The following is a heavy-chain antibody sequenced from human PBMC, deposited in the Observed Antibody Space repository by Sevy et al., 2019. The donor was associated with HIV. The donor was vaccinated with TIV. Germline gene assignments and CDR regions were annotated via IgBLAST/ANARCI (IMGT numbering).Heavy chain of an antibody. CDR3: ARIEGRMLEGYHMDV. CDR2: ISSNALNT. Sequence: GGSLRLSCSATGFMFRNYGMHWVRQAPGKGLESVSGISSNALNTDYANSVKGRFTISRDNSKDTLYLQMGSLRVEDTAVYYCARIEGRMLEGYHMDVWGRGTMVTVSS. J-gene: IGHJ6*03. V-gene: IGHV3-64*01. CDR1: GFMFRNYG. D-gene: IGHD2-15*01.